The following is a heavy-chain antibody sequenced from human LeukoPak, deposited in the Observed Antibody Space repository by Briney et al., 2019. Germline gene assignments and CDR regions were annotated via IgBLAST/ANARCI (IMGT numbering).Heavy chain of an antibody. Sequence: PSETLSLTCTVSGGSISSSSYHWGWIRQPPGKGLEWIGSIYYSGSTYYNPSLKSRVTISVDTSKNQFSLKLSSVTAADTAVYYCARTFYGGYDWGQGTLVTVSS. CDR1: GGSISSSSYH. V-gene: IGHV4-39*01. CDR3: ARTFYGGYD. CDR2: IYYSGST. D-gene: IGHD4-23*01. J-gene: IGHJ4*02.